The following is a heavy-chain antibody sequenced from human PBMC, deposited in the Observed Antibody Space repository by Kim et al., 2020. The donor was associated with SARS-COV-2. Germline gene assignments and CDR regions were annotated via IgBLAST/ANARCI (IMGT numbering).Heavy chain of an antibody. CDR3: ARIRRGYSYGYIAY. Sequence: TPTLKSRVTISVDTSKNQFSLKLSSVTAADTAVYYCARIRRGYSYGYIAYWGQGTLVTVSS. V-gene: IGHV4-59*01. D-gene: IGHD5-18*01. J-gene: IGHJ4*02.